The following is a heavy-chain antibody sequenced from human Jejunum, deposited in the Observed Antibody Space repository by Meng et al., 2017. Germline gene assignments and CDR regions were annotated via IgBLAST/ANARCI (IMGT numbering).Heavy chain of an antibody. D-gene: IGHD1-26*01. CDR1: GGSVNSGYNH. J-gene: IGHJ5*01. CDR2: IYTSGST. Sequence: SETLSLTCTASGGSVNSGYNHWSWIRQPAGEGLEWIGRIYTSGSTSYNLSLKSRVTISVEPSKTQFSLELSSVTAADTAVYYCARLFGGATRIDPWGQGTLVTVSS. V-gene: IGHV4-61*02. CDR3: ARLFGGATRIDP.